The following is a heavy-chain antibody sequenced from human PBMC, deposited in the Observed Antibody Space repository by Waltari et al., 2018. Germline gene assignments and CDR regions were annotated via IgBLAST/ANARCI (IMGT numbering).Heavy chain of an antibody. J-gene: IGHJ4*02. CDR1: GISFSNHE. CDR2: ISTAGLTI. CDR3: ASPATHGGSFRAFDY. D-gene: IGHD2-15*01. V-gene: IGHV3-48*01. Sequence: EVRLVESGGALAQPGGSLRLSCEGSGISFSNHEMNWVRQAPGKGLEWIASISTAGLTIFYADSVEGRFTISRDNGKNSVFLQLSDLRAEDTAVYYCASPATHGGSFRAFDYWGQGTVVIVSS.